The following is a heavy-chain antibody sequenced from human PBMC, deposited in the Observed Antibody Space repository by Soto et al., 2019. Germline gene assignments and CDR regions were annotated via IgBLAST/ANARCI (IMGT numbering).Heavy chain of an antibody. Sequence: GASVKVSCKASGGTFSSYAISWVRQAPGQGLEWMGGIIPIFGTANYAQKFQGRVTITADESTSTAYMELSSLRSEDTAVYYCAREEDTATPFLRYYYYGMDVWGQGTTVTVSS. D-gene: IGHD5-18*01. J-gene: IGHJ6*02. CDR2: IIPIFGTA. V-gene: IGHV1-69*13. CDR1: GGTFSSYA. CDR3: AREEDTATPFLRYYYYGMDV.